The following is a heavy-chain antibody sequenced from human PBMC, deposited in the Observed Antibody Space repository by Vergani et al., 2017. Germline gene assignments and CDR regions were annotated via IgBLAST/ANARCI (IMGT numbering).Heavy chain of an antibody. CDR3: AHWAITMVRGVPIFDY. Sequence: QITLKESGPTLVKPTQTLTLTCTFSGFSLSTSGVGVGWIRQPPGKALEWLALIYWDDDKRYSPSLKSRRTITKDTSKNQVVLTMTNMDPVDTATYYCAHWAITMVRGVPIFDYWGQGTLVTVSS. D-gene: IGHD3-10*01. CDR2: IYWDDDK. J-gene: IGHJ4*02. V-gene: IGHV2-5*02. CDR1: GFSLSTSGVG.